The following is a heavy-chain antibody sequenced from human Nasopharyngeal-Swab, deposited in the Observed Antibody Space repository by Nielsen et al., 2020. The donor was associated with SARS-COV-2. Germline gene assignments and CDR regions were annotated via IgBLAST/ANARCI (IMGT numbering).Heavy chain of an antibody. CDR3: ARDSGAYGSGEIDY. Sequence: WIRQPPGKGLEWVAVIWYDGSNKYYADSVKGRFTISRDNSKNTLYLQMNSLRAEDTAVYYCARDSGAYGSGEIDYWGQGTQVTVSS. V-gene: IGHV3-33*01. D-gene: IGHD3-10*01. J-gene: IGHJ4*02. CDR2: IWYDGSNK.